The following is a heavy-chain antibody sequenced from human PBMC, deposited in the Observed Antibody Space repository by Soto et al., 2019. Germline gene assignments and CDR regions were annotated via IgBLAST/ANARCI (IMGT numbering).Heavy chain of an antibody. D-gene: IGHD1-26*01. CDR3: ARPSGSYLYYFDY. CDR2: IYYSGST. J-gene: IGHJ4*02. V-gene: IGHV4-39*01. CDR1: GGFLRRNCYY. Sequence: SETPFPPRTVSGGFLRRNCYYLGWVRPPPGKGLEWIGSIYYSGSTYYNPSLKSRVTISVDTSKNQFSLKLSSVTAADTAVYYCARPSGSYLYYFDYWGQGTLVTVSS.